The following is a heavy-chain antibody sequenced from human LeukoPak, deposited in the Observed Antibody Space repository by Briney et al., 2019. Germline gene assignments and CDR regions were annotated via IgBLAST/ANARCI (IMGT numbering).Heavy chain of an antibody. Sequence: SETLSLTCTVYGGSISSYYWSWIRQPPGKGLEWIGYIYYSGSTNYNPSLKSRVTISVDTSKNQFSLKLSSVTAADTAVYYCARGGFLESPNWFDPWGQGTLVTVSS. J-gene: IGHJ5*02. D-gene: IGHD3-3*01. CDR2: IYYSGST. V-gene: IGHV4-59*01. CDR3: ARGGFLESPNWFDP. CDR1: GGSISSYY.